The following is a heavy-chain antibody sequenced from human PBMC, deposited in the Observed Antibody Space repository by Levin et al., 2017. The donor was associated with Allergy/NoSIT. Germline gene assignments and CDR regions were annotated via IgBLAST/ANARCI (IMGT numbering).Heavy chain of an antibody. Sequence: GGSLRLSCAASGFTFSSYAMSWVRQAPGKGLEWVSAISGSGGSTYYADSVKGRFTISRDNSKNTLYLQMNSLRAEDTAVYYCAKELVPSYSGYDTPGSGYFDYWGQGTLVTVSS. V-gene: IGHV3-23*01. CDR2: ISGSGGST. J-gene: IGHJ4*02. CDR3: AKELVPSYSGYDTPGSGYFDY. CDR1: GFTFSSYA. D-gene: IGHD5-12*01.